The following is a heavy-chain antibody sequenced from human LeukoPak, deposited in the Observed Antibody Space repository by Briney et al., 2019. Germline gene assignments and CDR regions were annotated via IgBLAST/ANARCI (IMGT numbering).Heavy chain of an antibody. V-gene: IGHV3-74*01. CDR3: VGTIASRGSEY. D-gene: IGHD6-6*01. CDR2: LPPDELGI. Sequence: GRSLRLSCSASGFTFKSYAMHWVRQAPGMGLVWVSRLPPDELGIIYADSVKGRFTVSRDNAKNTVYLQMNNLRVDDTAMYYCVGTIASRGSEYWGQGALVTVSS. CDR1: GFTFKSYA. J-gene: IGHJ4*02.